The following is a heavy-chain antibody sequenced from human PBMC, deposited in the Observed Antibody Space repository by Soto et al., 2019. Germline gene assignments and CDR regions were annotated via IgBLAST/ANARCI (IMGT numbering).Heavy chain of an antibody. CDR3: TYYGSGSYYPYYYYMDV. CDR2: ISSSGSTI. Sequence: GGSLRLSCAASGFTFSDYYMSWIRQATGKGLEWVSYISSSGSTIYYADSVKGRFTISRDNAKNSLYLQMNSLRAEDTSVYYCTYYGSGSYYPYYYYMDVWGKGTTVTVSS. D-gene: IGHD3-10*01. V-gene: IGHV3-11*01. CDR1: GFTFSDYY. J-gene: IGHJ6*03.